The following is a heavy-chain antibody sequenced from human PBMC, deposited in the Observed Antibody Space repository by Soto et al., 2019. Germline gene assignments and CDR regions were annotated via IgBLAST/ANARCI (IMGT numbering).Heavy chain of an antibody. CDR1: GFTFSGSA. Sequence: GGSLRLSCAASGFTFSGSAMHWVRQASGKGLEWVGRIRSKANSYATAYAASVKGRFTISRDDSKNTGYLQMNSLKTEDTAVYYCTRHAWGTGTISMVYNWFDPWGQGTLVTVSS. CDR3: TRHAWGTGTISMVYNWFDP. CDR2: IRSKANSYAT. D-gene: IGHD1-1*01. V-gene: IGHV3-73*01. J-gene: IGHJ5*02.